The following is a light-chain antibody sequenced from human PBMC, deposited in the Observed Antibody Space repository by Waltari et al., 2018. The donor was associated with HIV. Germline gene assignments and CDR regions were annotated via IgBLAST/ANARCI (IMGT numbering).Light chain of an antibody. CDR1: SSNIGSNT. CDR3: AAWDDSLNGVV. V-gene: IGLV1-44*01. CDR2: SNK. Sequence: QSVLTQPPSASGTPGQRVTISCSGSSSNIGSNTVNWYQQPPGTAPKLLLYSNKQPPAGFPDRFSGSKSGTSASLAIRGLQSEDEADYYCAAWDDSLNGVVFGGGTKLTVL. J-gene: IGLJ2*01.